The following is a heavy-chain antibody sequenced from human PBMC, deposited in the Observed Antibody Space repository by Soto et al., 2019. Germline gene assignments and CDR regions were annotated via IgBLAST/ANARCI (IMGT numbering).Heavy chain of an antibody. V-gene: IGHV3-30*18. CDR1: GFTFSDYY. Sequence: PGGSLRLSCTGSGFTFSDYYMTWIRQAPGKGLEWMSVISFDGTNKYYADSVKGRFTVSRDNSKNTVYLQMNSLRAEDTAVYYCAKSKGGPPTTPTTSGLSVWGQGTTVTVSS. CDR3: AKSKGGPPTTPTTSGLSV. D-gene: IGHD4-4*01. J-gene: IGHJ6*02. CDR2: ISFDGTNK.